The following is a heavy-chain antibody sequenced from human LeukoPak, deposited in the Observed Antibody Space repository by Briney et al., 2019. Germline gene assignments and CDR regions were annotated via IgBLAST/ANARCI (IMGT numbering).Heavy chain of an antibody. D-gene: IGHD2/OR15-2a*01. J-gene: IGHJ4*02. Sequence: SGPTLVKPTQTLTLTCTFSGFSLSTSGVGVGWIRQPPGKAPEWLALIYWNDDKRYSPSLKSRLTITKDTSKNQVVLTMTNMDPVDTATYYCAHYYLTTRSFDYWGQGTLVTVSS. CDR3: AHYYLTTRSFDY. CDR2: IYWNDDK. V-gene: IGHV2-5*01. CDR1: GFSLSTSGVG.